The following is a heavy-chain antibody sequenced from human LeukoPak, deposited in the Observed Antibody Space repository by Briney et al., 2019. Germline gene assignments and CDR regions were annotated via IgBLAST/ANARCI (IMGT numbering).Heavy chain of an antibody. CDR2: MNPNSGNT. J-gene: IGHJ4*02. V-gene: IGHV1-8*01. Sequence: ASVKVSCKASGYTFTSYDINWVRQATGQGLEWMGWMNPNSGNTGYAQKFQGRVTMTRNTSISTAYMDLSGLRSEDTAVYYCAREVKGHSSSSDYWGQGTLVTVSS. CDR3: AREVKGHSSSSDY. D-gene: IGHD6-6*01. CDR1: GYTFTSYD.